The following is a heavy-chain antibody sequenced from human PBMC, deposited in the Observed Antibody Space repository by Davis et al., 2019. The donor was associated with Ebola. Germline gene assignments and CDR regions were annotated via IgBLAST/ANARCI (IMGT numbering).Heavy chain of an antibody. CDR2: TYYRSKWYN. J-gene: IGHJ6*02. D-gene: IGHD2-8*01. Sequence: HSQTLSLTCAISGDSVSSNSAAWNWIRQSPSRGLEWLGRTYYRSKWYNDYAVSVKSRITINPDTSKNQFSLQLNSVTPEDTAVYYCARAVYAEDYYYYYGMDVWGQGTTVTVSS. V-gene: IGHV6-1*01. CDR3: ARAVYAEDYYYYYGMDV. CDR1: GDSVSSNSAA.